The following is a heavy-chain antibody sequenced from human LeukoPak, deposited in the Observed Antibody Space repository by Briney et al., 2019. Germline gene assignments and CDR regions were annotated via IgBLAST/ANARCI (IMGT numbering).Heavy chain of an antibody. CDR2: INPNSGGT. Sequence: ASVKVSCKASGYTFTGYYMHWVRQAPGQGLEWMGWINPNSGGTNYAQKFQGRVTMTRDTSISTAYMELSRLRSDGTAVYYCARGTDYYDSSGYYTDYWGQGTLVTVSS. V-gene: IGHV1-2*02. J-gene: IGHJ4*02. CDR3: ARGTDYYDSSGYYTDY. D-gene: IGHD3-22*01. CDR1: GYTFTGYY.